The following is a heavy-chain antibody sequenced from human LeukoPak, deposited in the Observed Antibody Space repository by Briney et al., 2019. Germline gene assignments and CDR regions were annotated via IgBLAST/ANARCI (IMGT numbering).Heavy chain of an antibody. CDR1: GFAFSNSW. D-gene: IGHD6-6*01. V-gene: IGHV3-74*01. Sequence: GGSLRLSCTASGFAFSNSWMHWVRQAPGKGLVWVARINTDGSDTAYPDSVKGRFTISRDNAKSTLYLQMNSLRGEDMAVYYCAKSSYYLEYWGLGTLVTVSS. CDR3: AKSSYYLEY. J-gene: IGHJ4*02. CDR2: INTDGSDT.